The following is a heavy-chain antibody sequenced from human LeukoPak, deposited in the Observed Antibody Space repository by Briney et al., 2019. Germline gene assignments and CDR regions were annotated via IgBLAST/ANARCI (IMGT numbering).Heavy chain of an antibody. V-gene: IGHV3-23*01. CDR1: GFTFSNYA. D-gene: IGHD3-22*01. J-gene: IGHJ4*02. Sequence: GGSLRLSCAASGFTFSNYAMNWVRQAPGKGLEWVSAISGSGDNTNYADSVKGRFTISRDNSKNTLYLQMNSLRAEDTAVYYCAQSYYYDSRGAYYFDCWGQGALVTVSS. CDR3: AQSYYYDSRGAYYFDC. CDR2: ISGSGDNT.